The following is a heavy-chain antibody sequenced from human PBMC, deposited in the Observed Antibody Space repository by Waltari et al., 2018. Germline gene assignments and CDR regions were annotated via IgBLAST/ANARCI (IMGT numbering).Heavy chain of an antibody. CDR1: GGSISSSSYY. D-gene: IGHD6-13*01. V-gene: IGHV4-39*01. CDR3: ERHWQQLTALDI. J-gene: IGHJ3*02. Sequence: QLQLQESGPGLVKPSETLSLTCTVSGGSISSSSYYWGWIHQPPGKGLEWIGSIYYSGCIQDNPTLKSGVTISADTSKNQCSLKLSTVTAEDTAVYYCERHWQQLTALDIWGQGTMVTVSS. CDR2: IYYSGCI.